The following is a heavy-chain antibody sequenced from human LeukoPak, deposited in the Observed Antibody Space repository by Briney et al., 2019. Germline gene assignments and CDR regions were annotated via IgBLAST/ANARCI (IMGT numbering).Heavy chain of an antibody. CDR1: GDTFNNYA. V-gene: IGHV1-69*13. CDR2: IIPIFGTT. Sequence: ASVKVSCKASGDTFNNYAISWVRQAPGQGLEWMGGIIPIFGTTQYAQKFQGRVTITADESTSTAYMELSSLRSEDTAVYYCARDWSLLSGSYDEYYYYGMDVWGQGTTVTVSS. J-gene: IGHJ6*02. CDR3: ARDWSLLSGSYDEYYYYGMDV. D-gene: IGHD1-26*01.